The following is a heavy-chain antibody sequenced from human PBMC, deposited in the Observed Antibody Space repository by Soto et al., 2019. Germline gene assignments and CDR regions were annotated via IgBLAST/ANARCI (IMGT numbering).Heavy chain of an antibody. D-gene: IGHD2-2*01. CDR1: GFNFTKNW. J-gene: IGHJ3*02. V-gene: IGHV5-51*01. Sequence: GESLKISCACSGFNFTKNWVGWVRQRPGKGLEWVGLIYPGDSNTRYSPSFRCQVTISADNSITTAYLQWRSLQASDTAIYYCARQIPSRAVFNSFDIWGQGTMVTVSS. CDR3: ARQIPSRAVFNSFDI. CDR2: IYPGDSNT.